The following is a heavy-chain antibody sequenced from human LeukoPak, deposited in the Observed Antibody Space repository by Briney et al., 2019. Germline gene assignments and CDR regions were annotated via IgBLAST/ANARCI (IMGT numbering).Heavy chain of an antibody. V-gene: IGHV1-18*01. CDR3: AREYSSGSNIDY. CDR1: GYTLITYG. J-gene: IGHJ4*02. CDR2: INAYNGNT. Sequence: ASVKVSCKASGYTLITYGISWVRQAPGQGLEWMGWINAYNGNTNYAQKLQGRVTMTTDTSTSTACMELRRLTSDDTAVYYCAREYSSGSNIDYWGQGTLVTVSS. D-gene: IGHD6-19*01.